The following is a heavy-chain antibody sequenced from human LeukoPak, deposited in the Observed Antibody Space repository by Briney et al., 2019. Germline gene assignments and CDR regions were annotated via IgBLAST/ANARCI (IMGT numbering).Heavy chain of an antibody. CDR2: ISAYNGNT. CDR3: ARDVPYSSSWYDPTGGDQWYYFDY. Sequence: GASVKVSRKASGYTFTSYGISWVRQAPGQGLEWMGWISAYNGNTNYAQKLQGRVTMTTDTSTSTAYMELRSLRSDDTAVYYCARDVPYSSSWYDPTGGDQWYYFDYWGQGTLVTVSS. J-gene: IGHJ4*02. V-gene: IGHV1-18*01. D-gene: IGHD6-13*01. CDR1: GYTFTSYG.